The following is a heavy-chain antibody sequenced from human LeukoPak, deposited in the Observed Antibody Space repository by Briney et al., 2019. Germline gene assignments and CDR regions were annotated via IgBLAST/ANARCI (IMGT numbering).Heavy chain of an antibody. CDR3: ARVLRAASWRSYDY. CDR2: IYYNGDT. CDR1: GGSVSNSLYY. Sequence: SETLSLTCTVSGGSVSNSLYYWSWVRQPPGKGLEWIGYIYYNGDTNYNPSLKSRVIISIDTSSNQSSLRLNSMTAADTAVYYCARVLRAASWRSYDYWGQGSLVTVSS. J-gene: IGHJ4*02. D-gene: IGHD5-18*01. V-gene: IGHV4-61*01.